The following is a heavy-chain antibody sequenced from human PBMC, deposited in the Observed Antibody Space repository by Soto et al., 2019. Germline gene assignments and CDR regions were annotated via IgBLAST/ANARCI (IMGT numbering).Heavy chain of an antibody. J-gene: IGHJ3*01. CDR2: IIPIPDIT. CDR1: GGTFSTYI. Sequence: QVQLVQSGAEVRKPGSSVKVSCKAPGGTFSTYIISWVRPAPGQGLVWMGRIIPIPDITNYARKFQCRVTVTADRSTSTAYIELTSLKSEDTAVYCCARDRITTRGDAFDPWGQGTMVTVSS. CDR3: ARDRITTRGDAFDP. D-gene: IGHD3-3*01. V-gene: IGHV1-69*08.